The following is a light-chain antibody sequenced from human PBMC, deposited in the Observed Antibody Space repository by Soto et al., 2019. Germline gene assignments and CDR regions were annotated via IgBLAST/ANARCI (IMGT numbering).Light chain of an antibody. J-gene: IGLJ3*02. CDR3: AAWDDSLSAWV. CDR2: RDT. Sequence: QSVLTQPPSASGTPGQRVTISCSGSSSNIGSNYVFWCHHLPGTAPKLLIYRDTERPSGVPDRFSGSKSGTSASLAISGLRSENEGDYYCAAWDDSLSAWVFGGGTQLTVL. CDR1: SSNIGSNY. V-gene: IGLV1-47*01.